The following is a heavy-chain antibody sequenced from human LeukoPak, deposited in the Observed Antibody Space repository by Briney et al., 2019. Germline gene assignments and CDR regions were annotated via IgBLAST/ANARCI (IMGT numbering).Heavy chain of an antibody. CDR2: IYYSGST. J-gene: IGHJ3*02. V-gene: IGHV4-59*12. Sequence: ASETLSLTCTVSGGSISSYYWSWIRQPPGKGLEWIGYIYYSGSTYYNPSLKSRVTISVDTSKNQFSLKLSSVTAADTAVYYCARVLSPYYYDSSGYYADDAFDIWGQGTMVTVSS. D-gene: IGHD3-22*01. CDR1: GGSISSYY. CDR3: ARVLSPYYYDSSGYYADDAFDI.